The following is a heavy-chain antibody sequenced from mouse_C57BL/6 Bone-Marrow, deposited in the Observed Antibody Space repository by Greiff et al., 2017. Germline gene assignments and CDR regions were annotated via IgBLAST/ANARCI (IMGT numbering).Heavy chain of an antibody. Sequence: SGPELVKPGASVKIPCKASGYTFTDYNMDWVKQSHGKSLEWIGDINPNNGGTIYNQKFKGKATLTVDKSSSTAYMELRSLTSEDTAVYYCARGGDYYGSSRWYFDVWGTGTTVTVSS. D-gene: IGHD1-1*01. J-gene: IGHJ1*03. CDR3: ARGGDYYGSSRWYFDV. V-gene: IGHV1-18*01. CDR2: INPNNGGT. CDR1: GYTFTDYN.